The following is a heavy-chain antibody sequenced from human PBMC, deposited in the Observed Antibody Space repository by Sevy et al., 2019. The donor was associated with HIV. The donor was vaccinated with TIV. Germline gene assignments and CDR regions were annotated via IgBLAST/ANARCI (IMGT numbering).Heavy chain of an antibody. CDR3: ATMEYFYDSSAYLSGDY. D-gene: IGHD3-22*01. CDR1: GYTLTELS. J-gene: IGHJ4*02. V-gene: IGHV1-24*01. Sequence: ASVKVSCKVSGYTLTELSMHWVRQAPGKGLEWMGGFDPEDGETIYAQKFQGRVTMTEDTSTGTAYMELSSLRSEDTAVYYCATMEYFYDSSAYLSGDYWGQGTLVTVSS. CDR2: FDPEDGET.